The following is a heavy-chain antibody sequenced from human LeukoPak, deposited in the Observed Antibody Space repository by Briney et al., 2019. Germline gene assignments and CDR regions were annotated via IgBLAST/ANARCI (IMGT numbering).Heavy chain of an antibody. CDR1: GGSISSSSYF. CDR3: ARHGGLKYGGYERRFDY. V-gene: IGHV4-39*01. D-gene: IGHD5-12*01. Sequence: SEALSLTCTVSGGSISSSSYFWGWIRQPPGKGLEWIGSIYYSGSTYYNPSLESRVTISVDTSKNQFSLKLNSVTAADTAVYYCARHGGLKYGGYERRFDYWGQGTLVTVSS. CDR2: IYYSGST. J-gene: IGHJ4*02.